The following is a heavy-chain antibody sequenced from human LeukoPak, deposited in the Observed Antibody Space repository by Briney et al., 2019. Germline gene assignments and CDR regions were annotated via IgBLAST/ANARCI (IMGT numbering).Heavy chain of an antibody. Sequence: GGSLRLSCAASGFTFSSYAMHWVRQAPGKGLEWVAVISYDGSNKYYADSVKGRFTISRDNSKNTLYLQMNSLRAEDTAVYYCARDPRYGYSPPDYWGQGTLVTVSS. V-gene: IGHV3-30*04. J-gene: IGHJ4*02. CDR1: GFTFSSYA. CDR2: ISYDGSNK. D-gene: IGHD5-18*01. CDR3: ARDPRYGYSPPDY.